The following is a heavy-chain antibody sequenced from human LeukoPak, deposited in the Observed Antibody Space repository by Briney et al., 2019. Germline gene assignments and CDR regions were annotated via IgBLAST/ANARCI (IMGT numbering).Heavy chain of an antibody. CDR1: GGSISSSSYY. V-gene: IGHV4-39*07. CDR2: IYYSGST. Sequence: SETLSLTCTVSGGSISSSSYYWGWIRQPPGKGLEWIGSIYYSGSTYYNPSLKSRVTISVDTSKNQFSLKLSSVTAVDTAVYYCAITTVRGAYFDYWGQGTLVTVSS. J-gene: IGHJ4*02. CDR3: AITTVRGAYFDY. D-gene: IGHD3-10*01.